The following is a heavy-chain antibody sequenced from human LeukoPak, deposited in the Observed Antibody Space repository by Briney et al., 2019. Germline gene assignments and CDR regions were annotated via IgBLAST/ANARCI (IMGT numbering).Heavy chain of an antibody. CDR3: ARGKGSGSYSDY. V-gene: IGHV3-48*01. CDR2: ISGSCRTI. Sequence: GRSLRLSCAASGFTFSSYSMNWVRQAPGKGLEWVAWISGSCRTIYYADSVKGRFTISRDNAKNSLYLQMNSLRAEDTAVYYCARGKGSGSYSDYWGQGTLVTVSS. D-gene: IGHD1-26*01. CDR1: GFTFSSYS. J-gene: IGHJ4*02.